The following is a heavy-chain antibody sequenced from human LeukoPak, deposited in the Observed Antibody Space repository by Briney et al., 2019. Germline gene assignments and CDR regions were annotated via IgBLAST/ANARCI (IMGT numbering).Heavy chain of an antibody. D-gene: IGHD3-22*01. Sequence: GASVKVSCKASGYTFTSFGISWVRLAPGQGHEWMGGIIPFFGTANYAQKFQGRVTITADKSTSTAYMELRSLRPDDTAMYYCARRGVYYYNSSGRANYYFDYWGQGTLVTVSS. CDR1: GYTFTSFG. CDR2: IIPFFGTA. V-gene: IGHV1-69*06. J-gene: IGHJ4*02. CDR3: ARRGVYYYNSSGRANYYFDY.